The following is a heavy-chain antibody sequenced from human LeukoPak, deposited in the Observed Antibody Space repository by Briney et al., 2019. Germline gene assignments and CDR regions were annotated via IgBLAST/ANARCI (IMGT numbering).Heavy chain of an antibody. D-gene: IGHD3-10*01. Sequence: GASVKVSCKASAYTFTGYYMHWVRQAPGQGIEWMGWINPNTGGTKFAQRFQGRVAMTRDTSISTAYMELSRLRSDDTAVYYCARAPPEGFGDHQSHFDYWGQGTLVTVSS. CDR1: AYTFTGYY. V-gene: IGHV1-2*02. CDR3: ARAPPEGFGDHQSHFDY. J-gene: IGHJ4*02. CDR2: INPNTGGT.